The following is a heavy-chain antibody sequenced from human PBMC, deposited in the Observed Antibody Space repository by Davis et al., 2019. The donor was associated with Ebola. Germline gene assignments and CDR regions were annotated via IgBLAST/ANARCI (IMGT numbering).Heavy chain of an antibody. CDR2: TSYSGSS. D-gene: IGHD6-19*01. CDR1: GGSVTSYY. V-gene: IGHV4-59*08. CDR3: ARHSSGWSIGY. J-gene: IGHJ4*02. Sequence: MPGGSLRLSCTVSGGSVTSYYWSWIRQSPGTGLEWIAYTSYSGSSNYTPSLKSRVTISVDMSKNQFSLKLSSVTAADTAVYYCARHSSGWSIGYWGQGTLVTVSS.